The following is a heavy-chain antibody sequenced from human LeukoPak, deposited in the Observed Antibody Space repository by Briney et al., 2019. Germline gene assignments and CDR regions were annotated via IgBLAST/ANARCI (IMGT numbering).Heavy chain of an antibody. J-gene: IGHJ4*02. CDR1: GFTFSSYA. Sequence: GGSLRLSCAASGFTFSSYAMSWVRQAPGKGLEWVSAISGSGGSTYYADSVKGRFTISRDNSKNTLYLQMNSLRAEDTAVYYCAKDAGWHGSGSYYWDYWGQGTLVTVSS. CDR3: AKDAGWHGSGSYYWDY. CDR2: ISGSGGST. V-gene: IGHV3-23*01. D-gene: IGHD3-10*01.